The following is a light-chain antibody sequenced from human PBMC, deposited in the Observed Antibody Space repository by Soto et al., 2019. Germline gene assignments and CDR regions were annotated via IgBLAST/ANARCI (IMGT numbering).Light chain of an antibody. Sequence: EIVMTQSPATLSVSPGERATLSCRASQSVSSNLAWYQQKPGQAPRLLIYGPSTRATGIPARFSGSGSGTEFTLSIRRIKSEVYAVYYCQQYGTWWTFGQGTKVEIK. J-gene: IGKJ1*01. V-gene: IGKV3-15*01. CDR1: QSVSSN. CDR3: QQYGTWWT. CDR2: GPS.